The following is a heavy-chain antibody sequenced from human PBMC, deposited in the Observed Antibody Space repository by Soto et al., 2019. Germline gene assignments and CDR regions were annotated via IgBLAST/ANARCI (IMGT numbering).Heavy chain of an antibody. CDR2: ISAGGGNT. CDR3: EKAPTYDYYYMDV. CDR1: GFSFNIYA. V-gene: IGHV3-23*01. J-gene: IGHJ6*03. Sequence: GGSLRLSCAASGFSFNIYAMKWVRQAPGKGLECVSAISAGGGNTYYADSVKGRFTISRDNSKNTLYLQMNSLRADDTAVYYCEKAPTYDYYYMDVWSKWTSGTVSS.